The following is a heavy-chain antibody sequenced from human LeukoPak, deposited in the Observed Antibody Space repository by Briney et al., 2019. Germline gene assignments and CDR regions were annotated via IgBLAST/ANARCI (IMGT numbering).Heavy chain of an antibody. J-gene: IGHJ6*03. Sequence: KASETLSLTCTVSGGSISSGSYSWSWLRQPAEKGLEFIGRIYTTRTTNYSPSLESRVTISSDTSKNQFSLKVSSVTAADTAVYYCARDRYNWNHGSYYSYMDVWGKGTTVTISS. V-gene: IGHV4-61*02. CDR3: ARDRYNWNHGSYYSYMDV. CDR1: GGSISSGSYS. CDR2: IYTTRTT. D-gene: IGHD1-20*01.